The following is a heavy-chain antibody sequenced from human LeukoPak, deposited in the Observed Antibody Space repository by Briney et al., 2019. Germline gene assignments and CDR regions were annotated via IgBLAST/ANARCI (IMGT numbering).Heavy chain of an antibody. J-gene: IGHJ4*02. CDR1: GGSISSGDYY. CDR3: AREWGRITMVRGAQPPSHFDY. Sequence: SETLSLTCTVSGGSISSGDYYWSWIRQHPGKGLEWIGYIYYSGSTYYNPSLKSRVTISVDTSKNQFSLKLSSVTAADTAVYYCAREWGRITMVRGAQPPSHFDYRREGTLVTVSS. D-gene: IGHD3-10*01. CDR2: IYYSGST. V-gene: IGHV4-30-4*01.